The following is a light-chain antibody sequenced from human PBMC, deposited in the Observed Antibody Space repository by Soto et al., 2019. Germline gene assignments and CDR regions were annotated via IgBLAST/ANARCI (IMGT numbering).Light chain of an antibody. CDR2: RNN. V-gene: IGLV1-47*01. CDR1: TSNIGSNY. CDR3: ATWDDSLNGFYV. J-gene: IGLJ1*01. Sequence: QSVLTQPPSASGTPGQGVTTSCSGSTSNIGSNYVYWYQQLPGTAPKLLIYRNNQRPSGVPDRFSGSKSGTSASLAISGLRSDDEADYFCATWDDSLNGFYVFGTGTRPPS.